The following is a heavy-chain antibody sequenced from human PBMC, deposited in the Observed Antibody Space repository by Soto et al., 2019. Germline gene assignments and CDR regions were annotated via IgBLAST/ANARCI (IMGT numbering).Heavy chain of an antibody. V-gene: IGHV4-39*01. Sequence: PSETLSLTCIVSGGSINSSYYWGWIRQPPGKAPEWIGSIYYSGTTYYNPSLKSRVTISVDSSRNQVSLKMTSVTAADTAVYYCSRFAARPPLAYWGQGLVVTVS. J-gene: IGHJ4*02. CDR3: SRFAARPPLAY. CDR2: IYYSGTT. D-gene: IGHD6-6*01. CDR1: GGSINSSYY.